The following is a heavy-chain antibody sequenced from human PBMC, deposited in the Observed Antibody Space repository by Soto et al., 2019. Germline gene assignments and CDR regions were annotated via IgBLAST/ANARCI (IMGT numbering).Heavy chain of an antibody. CDR3: ARDKSYALAV. J-gene: IGHJ6*02. V-gene: IGHV3-74*03. CDR2: INSDGSST. CDR1: GFDFSNSW. D-gene: IGHD4-17*01. Sequence: EVQLVESGGGFVQPGGSLRLSCAASGFDFSNSWMHWGRQVPGKGLVWVSHINSDGSSTTYADSVKGRFTISRDNARTTVALQLDSLRAEDTAVYYCARDKSYALAVWGQGTKVTVS.